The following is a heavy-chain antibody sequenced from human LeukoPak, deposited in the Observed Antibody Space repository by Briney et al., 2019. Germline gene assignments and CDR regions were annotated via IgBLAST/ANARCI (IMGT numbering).Heavy chain of an antibody. J-gene: IGHJ4*02. CDR3: ARNVYNFDY. CDR2: INSISQTI. V-gene: IGHV3-48*04. D-gene: IGHD3-10*02. Sequence: GGSLRLSCVASGFTFSACAMNWVRQAPGRGLEWVSYINSISQTIYYADSVQGRFTISRDNAQNSLYLQMSSLRAEDTAVYYCARNVYNFDYWGQGTLVTVSS. CDR1: GFTFSACA.